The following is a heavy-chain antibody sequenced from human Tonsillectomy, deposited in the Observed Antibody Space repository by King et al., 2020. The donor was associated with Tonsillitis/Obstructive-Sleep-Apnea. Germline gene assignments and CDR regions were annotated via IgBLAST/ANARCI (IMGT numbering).Heavy chain of an antibody. CDR1: GYTFIGSY. D-gene: IGHD3-16*01. CDR3: ARGEYYFFDP. J-gene: IGHJ5*02. V-gene: IGHV1-2*02. CDR2: IDPHSGVT. Sequence: QLVQSGAEVKKPGASVKVSCKASGYTFIGSYMHWVRQAPGQGLEWMGWIDPHSGVTKYAQKFQGRVTMTRDTSISTAYMELSRLRSADTAVYYFARGEYYFFDPWGKGALVTVSS.